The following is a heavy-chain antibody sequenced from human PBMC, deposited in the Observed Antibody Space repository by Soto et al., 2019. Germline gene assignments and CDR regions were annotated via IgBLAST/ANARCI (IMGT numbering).Heavy chain of an antibody. Sequence: EVQLLESGGGLVQPGGSLRLSCAASGFNFRSYAMSWVRQAPGKGLEWVSAISGSGGSTYYADSVKGRFTISRDNSKNTLYLQMNGLRAEDTAVYYCAKDSAGVPAAISSRWGQGTLVTVSS. CDR3: AKDSAGVPAAISSR. J-gene: IGHJ4*02. CDR2: ISGSGGST. D-gene: IGHD2-2*01. CDR1: GFNFRSYA. V-gene: IGHV3-23*01.